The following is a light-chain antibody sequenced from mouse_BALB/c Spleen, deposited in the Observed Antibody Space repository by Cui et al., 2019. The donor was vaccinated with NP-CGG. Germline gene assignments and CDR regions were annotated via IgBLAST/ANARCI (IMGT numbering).Light chain of an antibody. J-gene: IGLJ1*01. CDR1: TGAVTTSTY. CDR2: GNK. V-gene: IGLV1*01. CDR3: ALWYSKHWV. Sequence: QAVVTQESALTTSPGETVTLTCRSSTGAVTTSTYANWVQEKPDHLFTGLIRGNKKRVPGVPAKFSGSLNGEKAALTITRAQTEDEAMYFRALWYSKHWVFGGGTKLTGL.